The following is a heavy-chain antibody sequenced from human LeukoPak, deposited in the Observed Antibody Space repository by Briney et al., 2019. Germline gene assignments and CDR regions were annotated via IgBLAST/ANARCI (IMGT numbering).Heavy chain of an antibody. Sequence: GASVKVSCKASGYTLTSYDINWVRQATGQGLEWMGWMNPNSGNTGYAQKFQGRVTMTRNTSISTAYMELSSLRSEDTAVYYCASFSSGWYVYWGQGTLVTVSS. CDR2: MNPNSGNT. J-gene: IGHJ4*02. CDR3: ASFSSGWYVY. D-gene: IGHD6-19*01. CDR1: GYTLTSYD. V-gene: IGHV1-8*01.